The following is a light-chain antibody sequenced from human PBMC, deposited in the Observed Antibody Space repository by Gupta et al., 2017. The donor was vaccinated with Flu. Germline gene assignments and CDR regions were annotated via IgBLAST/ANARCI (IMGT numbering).Light chain of an antibody. J-gene: IGKJ2*01. CDR2: DAS. CDR1: QDIIKY. V-gene: IGKV1-33*01. CDR3: QQYANLPYT. Sequence: DTQMTQSPYSLSASVGDRVTITCQASQDIIKYLNWYHQKPGKAPKFLIYDASNLETGVPSRFSGSGSGTDFSLTISSLQPEDIGTYFCQQYANLPYTFGQGTKLEIK.